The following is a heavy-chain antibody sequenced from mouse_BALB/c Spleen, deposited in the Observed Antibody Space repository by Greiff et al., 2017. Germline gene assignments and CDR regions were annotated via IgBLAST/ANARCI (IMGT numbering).Heavy chain of an antibody. CDR3: AREFLYAMDY. J-gene: IGHJ4*01. CDR1: GFTFSSYA. Sequence: EVKLEESGGGLVKPGGSLKLSCAASGFTFSSYAMSWVRQTPEKRLEWVASISSGGSTYYPDSVKGRFTISRDNARNILYLQMSSLRSEDTAMYYCAREFLYAMDYWGQGTSVTVSS. V-gene: IGHV5-6-5*01. CDR2: ISSGGST.